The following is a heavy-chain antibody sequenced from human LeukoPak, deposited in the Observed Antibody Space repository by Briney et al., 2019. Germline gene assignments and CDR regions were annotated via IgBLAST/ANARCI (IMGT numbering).Heavy chain of an antibody. J-gene: IGHJ4*02. D-gene: IGHD2-8*02. V-gene: IGHV4-38-2*02. Sequence: PSETLSLTCTVSGYSISSAYYWGWIRQPPGMGLEWIGSMHYSGSTDYNSSLKSRVTISVDMSKNQFSLKLSSMTAADTAVYYCARGFWSRYYDYWGQGTLVTVSS. CDR3: ARGFWSRYYDY. CDR1: GYSISSAYY. CDR2: MHYSGST.